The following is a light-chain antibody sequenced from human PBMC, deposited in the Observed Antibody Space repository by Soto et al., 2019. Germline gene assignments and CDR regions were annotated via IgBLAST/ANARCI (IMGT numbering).Light chain of an antibody. CDR2: GAS. CDR1: QRISSSY. J-gene: IGKJ1*01. CDR3: QQYAGSPGT. V-gene: IGKV3-20*01. Sequence: EIVLTQSPGTLSLSPGERATLSCRASQRISSSYLAWYQQKPGQAPRLLIYGASSRATGISDRFSGSGSGTDFTLTISRLEPEDFAVFFCQQYAGSPGTFGQGTKVEIK.